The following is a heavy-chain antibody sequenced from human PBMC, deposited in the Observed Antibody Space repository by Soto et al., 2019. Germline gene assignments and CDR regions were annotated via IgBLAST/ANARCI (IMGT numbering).Heavy chain of an antibody. V-gene: IGHV4-59*01. Sequence: SETLSLTCTVSGGSISSYYWSWIRQPPGKGLEWIGYIYYSGSTNYNPSLKSRVTISLDTSKNQFSLKLSAVTAADTAVYYCERVNDSSGYYFDYWGQGTLVTVSS. CDR1: GGSISSYY. CDR3: ERVNDSSGYYFDY. D-gene: IGHD3-22*01. J-gene: IGHJ4*02. CDR2: IYYSGST.